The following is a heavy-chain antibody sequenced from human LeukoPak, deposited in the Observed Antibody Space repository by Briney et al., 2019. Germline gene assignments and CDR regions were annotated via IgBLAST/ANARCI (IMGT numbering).Heavy chain of an antibody. CDR1: GYTFTSYD. Sequence: ASVKVSCKASGYTFTSYDINWVRQAPGQGLEWMGWISAYNGNTNYAQKLQGRVTMTTDTSTSTAYMELRSLRSDDTAVYYCARAPARYDSSGYLDYWGQGTLVTVSS. CDR3: ARAPARYDSSGYLDY. CDR2: ISAYNGNT. J-gene: IGHJ4*02. D-gene: IGHD3-22*01. V-gene: IGHV1-18*01.